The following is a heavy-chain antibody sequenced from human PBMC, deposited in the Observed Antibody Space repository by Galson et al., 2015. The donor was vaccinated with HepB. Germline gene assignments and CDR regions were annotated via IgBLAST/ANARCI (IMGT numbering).Heavy chain of an antibody. CDR3: VKVGQWVSLSDY. V-gene: IGHV3-64D*06. CDR2: ISSNGDNT. Sequence: SLRLSCAASGFTFNSFTMHWVRQAPGKGLEYVSSISSNGDNTYHADSVKGRFTISRDNSQKTLYLQMSSLRPEDTAVYFCVKVGQWVSLSDYWGQGTLVIVSS. CDR1: GFTFNSFT. D-gene: IGHD6-19*01. J-gene: IGHJ4*02.